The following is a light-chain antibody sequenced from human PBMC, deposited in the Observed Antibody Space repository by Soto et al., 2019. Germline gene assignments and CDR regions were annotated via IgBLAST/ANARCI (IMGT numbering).Light chain of an antibody. V-gene: IGLV2-14*01. CDR2: EVS. CDR3: SSYTSSSTPV. J-gene: IGLJ2*01. Sequence: QSALTQPASVSGSPGQSITISCTGTTSDVGGYKYVSWYQLHPGKAPKLMIYEVSNRPSGVSNRFSGSKSGNTASLTISGLQAEDEADYYCSSYTSSSTPVFGGGTKLTVL. CDR1: TSDVGGYKY.